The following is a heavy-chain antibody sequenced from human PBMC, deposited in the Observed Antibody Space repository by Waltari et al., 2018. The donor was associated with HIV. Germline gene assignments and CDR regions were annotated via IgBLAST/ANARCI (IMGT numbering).Heavy chain of an antibody. CDR3: ASSYTYSVWGAFDT. CDR1: GGSITSSSNF. J-gene: IGHJ3*02. V-gene: IGHV4-39*02. D-gene: IGHD6-19*01. CDR2: IYHDGST. Sequence: QMQLQESGPGLVKPSETLSLTCTVSGGSITSSSNFWGWIRQPPEKGLEWIGSIYHDGSTNYDSSLKDSSLKSRVTISLDTSKNLFSLELTSVTATDTAIYYCASSYTYSVWGAFDTWGQGTMVTVSS.